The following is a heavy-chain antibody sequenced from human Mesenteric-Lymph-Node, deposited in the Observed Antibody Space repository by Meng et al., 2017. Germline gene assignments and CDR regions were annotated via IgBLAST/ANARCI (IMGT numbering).Heavy chain of an antibody. Sequence: QAQLQLWGAGPVLPTASVSLTRTVAGASICICDWSWSRQPAGKGLGLVGRIETSRSTNYNPSLTSGVTMSVDASKNQFSLKLRSVTAADTAVYYYARVGPYCGGDCYLPRWGQGTLVTVAS. CDR3: ARVGPYCGGDCYLPR. D-gene: IGHD2-21*02. J-gene: IGHJ4*02. CDR1: GASICICD. CDR2: IETSRST. V-gene: IGHV4-4*07.